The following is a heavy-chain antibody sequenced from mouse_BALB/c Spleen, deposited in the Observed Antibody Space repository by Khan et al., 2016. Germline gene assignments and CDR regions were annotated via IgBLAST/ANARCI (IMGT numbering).Heavy chain of an antibody. J-gene: IGHJ4*01. V-gene: IGHV2-9*02. CDR3: ASARLLCALDY. CDR1: GFSLTSYG. CDR2: IWAGGST. D-gene: IGHD3-1*01. Sequence: QVQLKESGPGLVAPSQSLSITCTVSGFSLTSYGVHWVRQPPGKGLEWLGVIWAGGSTNYNSALMSRLRISKDKSKSQVFLKMNSLQTDDTAMYYCASARLLCALDYWGCGTSLIV.